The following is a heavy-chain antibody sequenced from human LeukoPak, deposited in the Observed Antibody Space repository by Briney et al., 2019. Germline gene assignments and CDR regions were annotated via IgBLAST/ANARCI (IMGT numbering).Heavy chain of an antibody. CDR2: IYTSGST. D-gene: IGHD2-15*01. J-gene: IGHJ4*02. CDR1: GGSISSGSYY. Sequence: PSQTLSLTCTVSGGSISSGSYYWSWIRQPAGKGLEWIGRIYTSGSTNYNPSLKSRVTISVDTSKNQFSLKLSSVTAADTAVYYCARTPASQCFDYWGQGTLVTVSS. V-gene: IGHV4-61*02. CDR3: ARTPASQCFDY.